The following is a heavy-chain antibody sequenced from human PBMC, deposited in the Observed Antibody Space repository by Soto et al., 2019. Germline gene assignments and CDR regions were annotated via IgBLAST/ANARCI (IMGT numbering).Heavy chain of an antibody. V-gene: IGHV4-59*08. J-gene: IGHJ4*02. CDR2: IYYSGST. D-gene: IGHD6-19*01. Sequence: QVQLQESGPGLVKPSGTLSLTCTVSGGSISSYYWSWIRQPPGKGLEWIGYIYYSGSTNYNPSLKSRVTISVDTSKNQFSLKLSSVTAADTAVYYCARLFSGWVDYWGQGTLVTVSS. CDR1: GGSISSYY. CDR3: ARLFSGWVDY.